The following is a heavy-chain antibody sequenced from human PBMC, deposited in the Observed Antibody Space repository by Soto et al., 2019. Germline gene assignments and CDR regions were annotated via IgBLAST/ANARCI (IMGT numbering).Heavy chain of an antibody. J-gene: IGHJ5*02. CDR1: GGSISSSSYY. V-gene: IGHV4-39*01. D-gene: IGHD3-22*01. CDR2: IYYSGST. Sequence: SETLSLTCTVSGGSISSSSYYWGWIRQPPGKGLEWIGSIYYSGSTYYNPSLKSRVTISVDTSKNQFSLKLSSVTAADTAVYYCARYIIYYHSSCRSWFVPWGQGTLVNVST. CDR3: ARYIIYYHSSCRSWFVP.